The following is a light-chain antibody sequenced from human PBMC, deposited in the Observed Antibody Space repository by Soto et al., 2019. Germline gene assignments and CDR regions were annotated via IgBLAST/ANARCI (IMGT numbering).Light chain of an antibody. J-gene: IGLJ1*01. V-gene: IGLV2-14*01. CDR3: CSYTSTTNDV. CDR2: EVS. Sequence: QSALTQPASVSGSPGQSITISCTGTITDIGAYNYVSWYQQHPGKAPKLLIYEVSNRPSGVSNRFSGSKSGNTASLIISGLQAEDEADYYCCSYTSTTNDVFGTGTKLTVL. CDR1: ITDIGAYNY.